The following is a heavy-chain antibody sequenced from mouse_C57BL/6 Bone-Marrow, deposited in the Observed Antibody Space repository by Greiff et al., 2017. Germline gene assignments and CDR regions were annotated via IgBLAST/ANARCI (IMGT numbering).Heavy chain of an antibody. V-gene: IGHV1-59*01. D-gene: IGHD4-1*01. CDR2: IDPSDSYT. J-gene: IGHJ4*01. CDR1: GYTFTSYW. CDR3: ARLGAMDY. Sequence: VKLQQPGAELVRPGTSVKLSCKASGYTFTSYWMHWVKQRPGQGLEWIGVIDPSDSYTNYNQKFKGKATLTVDTSSSTAYMQLSSLTSEDSAVXYGARLGAMDYWGQGTSVTVSS.